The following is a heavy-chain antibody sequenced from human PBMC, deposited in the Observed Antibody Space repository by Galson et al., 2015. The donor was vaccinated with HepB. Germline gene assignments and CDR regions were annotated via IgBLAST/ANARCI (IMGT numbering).Heavy chain of an antibody. Sequence: SVKVSCKASGGTFSSYTISWVRQAPGQGLEWMGRIIPILGIANYAQKSQGRVTITADKSTSTAYMELSSLRSEDTAVYYCAREPYYYDSSGYFDYWGQGTLVTVSS. CDR1: GGTFSSYT. J-gene: IGHJ4*02. CDR2: IIPILGIA. V-gene: IGHV1-69*04. CDR3: AREPYYYDSSGYFDY. D-gene: IGHD3-22*01.